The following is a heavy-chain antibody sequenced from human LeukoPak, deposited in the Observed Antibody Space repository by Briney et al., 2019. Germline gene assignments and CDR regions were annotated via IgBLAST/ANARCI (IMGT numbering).Heavy chain of an antibody. CDR2: IWYDGSDK. J-gene: IGHJ4*02. Sequence: PGGSLRLSCAASGFTFSSYGMPWVRQAPGKGLEWVAVIWYDGSDKYYADSVKGRFTISRDNSKNTLYLQMNSLRAEDTAVYYCASGPVNRYYDSSGYDHWGQGTLVTVSS. CDR1: GFTFSSYG. V-gene: IGHV3-33*01. CDR3: ASGPVNRYYDSSGYDH. D-gene: IGHD3-22*01.